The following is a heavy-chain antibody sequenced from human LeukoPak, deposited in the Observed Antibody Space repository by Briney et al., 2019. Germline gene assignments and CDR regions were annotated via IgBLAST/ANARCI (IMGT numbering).Heavy chain of an antibody. V-gene: IGHV3-30*18. Sequence: PGTSLRLSCAASGFTFSSHGIHWVRQAPGKGLEWVAVVSSDGGTTYYADSVKGRITISRDNSKNTLYLQMNSLRGEDTAMYYCTKESASGSRYSFDYWGQGTLVTVSS. J-gene: IGHJ4*02. CDR3: TKESASGSRYSFDY. CDR1: GFTFSSHG. CDR2: VSSDGGTT. D-gene: IGHD1-26*01.